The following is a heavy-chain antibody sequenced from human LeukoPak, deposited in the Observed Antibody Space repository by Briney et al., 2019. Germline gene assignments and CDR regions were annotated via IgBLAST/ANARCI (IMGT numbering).Heavy chain of an antibody. CDR3: ATAGVSLVPAESADVKSYWYFDL. CDR1: GYTFTDLS. D-gene: IGHD2-2*01. Sequence: GASVKVSCKVSGYTFTDLSMRWVRQAPGQGLEWMGGFDPEDGETIYAQKFQGRVTMTEDTSTDTAYMELSSLRSEDTAVYYCATAGVSLVPAESADVKSYWYFDLWGHGTLVTVSS. CDR2: FDPEDGET. J-gene: IGHJ2*01. V-gene: IGHV1-24*01.